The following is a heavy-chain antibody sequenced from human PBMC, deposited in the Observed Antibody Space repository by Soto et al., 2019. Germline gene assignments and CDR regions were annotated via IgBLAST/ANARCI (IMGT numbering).Heavy chain of an antibody. D-gene: IGHD1-26*01. Sequence: HPGGSLRLSCAASGFTFSSYGMHWVRQAPGKGLEWVAVISYDGSNKYYADSVKGRFTISRDNSKNTLYLQMNSLRAEDTAVYYCAKDSSGSYYTQFDYWGQGTLVTVSS. CDR1: GFTFSSYG. CDR3: AKDSSGSYYTQFDY. CDR2: ISYDGSNK. V-gene: IGHV3-30*18. J-gene: IGHJ4*02.